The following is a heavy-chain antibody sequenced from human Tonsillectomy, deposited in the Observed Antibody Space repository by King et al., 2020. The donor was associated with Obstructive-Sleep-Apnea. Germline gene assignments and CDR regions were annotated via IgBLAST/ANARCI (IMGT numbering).Heavy chain of an antibody. J-gene: IGHJ6*02. V-gene: IGHV4-59*01. D-gene: IGHD3-10*01. CDR3: ARVTSVRGGLYGMDV. CDR1: GGSISSYY. CDR2: IYYSGST. Sequence: VQLQESGPGLVKASETLSLTCTVSGGSISSYYWSWIRQPPGKGLEWIGYIYYSGSTNYTPSLKSRVTISVDSSKNQFSLKLSSVTAADTAVYYCARVTSVRGGLYGMDVWGQGTTVTVSS.